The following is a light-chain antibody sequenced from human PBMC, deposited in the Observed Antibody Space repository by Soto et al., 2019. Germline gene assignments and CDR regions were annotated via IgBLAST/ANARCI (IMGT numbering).Light chain of an antibody. CDR2: AAS. Sequence: IQMTQSPYSLSTSVGDRVTITCRSSQGISTFLNWYQQKPGKAPKLLIYAASTLQSGVPSRFSGSGSGTDFTLTISCLQSEDFATYYCQQYYSYPFTFGPGTKVDIK. CDR3: QQYYSYPFT. J-gene: IGKJ3*01. CDR1: QGISTF. V-gene: IGKV1-8*01.